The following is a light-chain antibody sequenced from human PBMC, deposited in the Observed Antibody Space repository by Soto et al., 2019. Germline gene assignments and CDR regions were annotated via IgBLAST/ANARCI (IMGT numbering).Light chain of an antibody. CDR1: QSISSW. V-gene: IGKV1-5*03. CDR3: QQDNSYWT. CDR2: KAS. Sequence: DIQMTQSPSTLSASVGDRVTITCRASQSISSWLAWYQQKPGKAPKLLIYKASSLESGVPSRFSGSGSGTEFTLTISSLQPDAFATYYCQQDNSYWTFGQGTKVEIK. J-gene: IGKJ1*01.